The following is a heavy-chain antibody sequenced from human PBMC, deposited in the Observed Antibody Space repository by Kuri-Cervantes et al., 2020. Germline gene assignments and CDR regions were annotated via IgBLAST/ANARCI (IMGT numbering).Heavy chain of an antibody. D-gene: IGHD6-19*01. CDR1: GGSISSSSYS. V-gene: IGHV4-30-2*01. J-gene: IGHJ5*02. CDR2: IYHSGST. Sequence: SETLSLTCTVSGGSISSSSYSWSWIRQPPGKGLEWIGYIYHSGSTYYNPSLKSRVTISVDRPKNQFSLKLSSVTAADTAVYYCARAPRGSGWYRGENWFDPWGQGTLVTVSS. CDR3: ARAPRGSGWYRGENWFDP.